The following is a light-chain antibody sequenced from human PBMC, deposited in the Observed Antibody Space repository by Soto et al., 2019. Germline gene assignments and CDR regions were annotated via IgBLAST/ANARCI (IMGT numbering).Light chain of an antibody. Sequence: EVVMTQSPATLSVSPGDRATLSCRASQSVHNNLAWYQQKPGQAPRLLIFDTSTRATDIPVRFTGGGSGTEFTLTISSLQSEDSAVYYCQQYKIWPLTFGGGTTVEIK. V-gene: IGKV3-15*01. J-gene: IGKJ4*01. CDR2: DTS. CDR1: QSVHNN. CDR3: QQYKIWPLT.